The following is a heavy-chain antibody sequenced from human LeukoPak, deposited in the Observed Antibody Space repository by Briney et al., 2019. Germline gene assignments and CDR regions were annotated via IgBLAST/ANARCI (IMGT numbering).Heavy chain of an antibody. J-gene: IGHJ3*02. Sequence: GGSLRLSCAASGFTFSSYAMHWVRQAPGKGLEWVAVISYDGSNKYYADSVKGRFTISRDNSKNTLYLQMNSLRAEDTAVYYCARGKQWIQLWLPENDAFDNWGQGTMVTVSS. CDR3: ARGKQWIQLWLPENDAFDN. CDR1: GFTFSSYA. CDR2: ISYDGSNK. V-gene: IGHV3-30*04. D-gene: IGHD5-18*01.